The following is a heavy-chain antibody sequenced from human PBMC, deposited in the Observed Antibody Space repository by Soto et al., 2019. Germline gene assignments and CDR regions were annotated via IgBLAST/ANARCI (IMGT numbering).Heavy chain of an antibody. D-gene: IGHD1-1*01. CDR2: FDPEDGET. V-gene: IGHV1-24*01. CDR3: ATLTGSTTYYYYGMDV. J-gene: IGHJ6*02. CDR1: GYTLTELS. Sequence: RASVKVSCKVSGYTLTELSMHWVRQAPGKGLEWMGGFDPEDGETIYAQKFQGRVTMTEDTSTDTAYMELSSLRSEDTAVYYCATLTGSTTYYYYGMDVWGQGTTVTVSS.